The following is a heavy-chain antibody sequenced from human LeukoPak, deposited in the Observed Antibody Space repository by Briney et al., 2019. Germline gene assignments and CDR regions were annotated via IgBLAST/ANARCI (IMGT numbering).Heavy chain of an antibody. CDR3: ARDRGGGWFDP. CDR1: GGSISSSSYY. CDR2: IYYSGST. V-gene: IGHV4-39*07. Sequence: SETLSLTCTVSGGSISSSSYYWGWIRQPPGKGLEWIGSIYYSGSTYYNPSLKSRVTISVDTSKNQFSLKLSSVTAADTAVYYSARDRGGGWFDPWGQGTLVTVSS. J-gene: IGHJ5*02. D-gene: IGHD3-10*01.